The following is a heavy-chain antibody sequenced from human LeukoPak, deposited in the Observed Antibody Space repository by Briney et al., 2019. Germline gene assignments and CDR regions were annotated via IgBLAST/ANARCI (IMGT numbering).Heavy chain of an antibody. J-gene: IGHJ4*02. CDR1: GGSISSSSYY. CDR3: ARDPVVVPAGGLDY. Sequence: SETLSLTCTVSGGSISSSSYYWGWIRQPPGKGLEWIGSIYYSGSTYYNPSLKSRVTISVDTSKNQFSLKLSSVTAADTAVYYCARDPVVVPAGGLDYWGQGTLVTVSS. V-gene: IGHV4-39*07. D-gene: IGHD2-2*01. CDR2: IYYSGST.